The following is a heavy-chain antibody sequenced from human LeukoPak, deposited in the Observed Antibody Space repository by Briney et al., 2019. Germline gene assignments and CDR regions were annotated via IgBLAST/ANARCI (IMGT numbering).Heavy chain of an antibody. CDR2: IWYDGSNK. V-gene: IGHV3-33*01. CDR1: GFTFSSYG. J-gene: IGHJ6*02. D-gene: IGHD3-10*01. Sequence: GGSLRLSCAASGFTFSSYGMHWVRQAPGKGLEWVAVIWYDGSNKYYADSVKGRFTISRDNSKNTLYLQMNSLRAEDTAVYYCASPMDQSLYYYYYYGMDVWGQGTTVTVSS. CDR3: ASPMDQSLYYYYYYGMDV.